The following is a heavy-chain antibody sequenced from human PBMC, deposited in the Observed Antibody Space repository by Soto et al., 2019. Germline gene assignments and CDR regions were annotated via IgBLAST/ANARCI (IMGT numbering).Heavy chain of an antibody. J-gene: IGHJ6*02. CDR2: VYWDDDK. Sequence: QITLKESGPTLVKPTQTLTLTCTFSGLSLSTIGEGVGWIRQPPGKALEWLALVYWDDDKRYSPSLKSRLTITKDASVNRVVLTMTNRGPVDTATDYCVQTRCGGDCLQSYSSHSYYGLDVWGQGTTVTVSS. CDR3: VQTRCGGDCLQSYSSHSYYGLDV. CDR1: GLSLSTIGEG. V-gene: IGHV2-5*02. D-gene: IGHD2-21*02.